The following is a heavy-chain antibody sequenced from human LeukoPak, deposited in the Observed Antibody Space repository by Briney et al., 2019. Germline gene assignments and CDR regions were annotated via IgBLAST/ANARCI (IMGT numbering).Heavy chain of an antibody. CDR3: ARGAWGHNYYIDY. CDR1: GFTFDDYG. D-gene: IGHD5-24*01. J-gene: IGHJ4*02. CDR2: INWNGGST. Sequence: GGSLRLSSAAPGFTFDDYGMSWVRQTPGKGLEWVSGINWNGGSTGYADSVKGGVTISRDTAKNSLYLQMNSLRAEDTALSYFARGAWGHNYYIDYWGQGTLVTVSS. V-gene: IGHV3-20*03.